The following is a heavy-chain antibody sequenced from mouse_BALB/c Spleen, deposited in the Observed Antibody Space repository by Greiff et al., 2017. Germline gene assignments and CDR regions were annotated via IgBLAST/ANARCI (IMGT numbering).Heavy chain of an antibody. CDR2: ISTYYGDA. V-gene: IGHV1S137*01. J-gene: IGHJ3*01. Sequence: VKLVESGAELVRPGVSVKISCKGSGYTFTDYAMHWVKQSHAKSLEWIGVISTYYGDASYNQKFKGKATMTVDKSSSTAYMELARLTSEDSAIYYCARALGFAYWGQGTLVTVSA. CDR1: GYTFTDYA. CDR3: ARALGFAY.